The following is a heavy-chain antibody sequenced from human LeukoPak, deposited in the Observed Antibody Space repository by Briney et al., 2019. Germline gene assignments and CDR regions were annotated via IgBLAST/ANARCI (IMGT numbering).Heavy chain of an antibody. CDR2: ISGRSGST. V-gene: IGHV3-23*01. Sequence: GGSLRLSCAASGFIFSNYAMYWVRQAPGKGLEWVSAISGRSGSTYYADSVKGRFTISRDSSKNTLYLQMNSLRADDTAVYYCAKWGDYDVLTGYYVSDFWGQGTLVTVSS. CDR3: AKWGDYDVLTGYYVSDF. CDR1: GFIFSNYA. J-gene: IGHJ4*02. D-gene: IGHD3-9*01.